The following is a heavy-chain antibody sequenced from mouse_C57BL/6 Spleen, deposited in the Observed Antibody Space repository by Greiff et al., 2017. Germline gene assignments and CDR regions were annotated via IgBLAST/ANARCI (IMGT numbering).Heavy chain of an antibody. J-gene: IGHJ2*01. V-gene: IGHV1-82*01. CDR2: IYPGDGDT. CDR1: GYAFSSSW. CDR3: ARENVRYLDY. D-gene: IGHD1-1*01. Sequence: QVQLQQSGPELVKPGASVKISCKASGYAFSSSWMNWVKQRPGTGLEWIGRIYPGDGDTNYNGKFKGKATLTADKSSSTAYMQLSSLTSEDSAVYFCARENVRYLDYWGQGTTLTVSS.